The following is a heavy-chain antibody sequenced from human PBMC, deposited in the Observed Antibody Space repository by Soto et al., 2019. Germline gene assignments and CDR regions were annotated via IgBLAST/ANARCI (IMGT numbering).Heavy chain of an antibody. J-gene: IGHJ3*02. Sequence: SVKVSCKASGGTFSSYIISWVRQAPGPGLEWMGRIIPILGIANYAQKFQGRVTMTRNTSISTAYMELSSLRSEDTAVYYCASRPAGYYYGSGSYADIWGQGTMVTVSS. CDR3: ASRPAGYYYGSGSYADI. CDR2: IIPILGIA. V-gene: IGHV1-69*02. D-gene: IGHD3-10*01. CDR1: GGTFSSYI.